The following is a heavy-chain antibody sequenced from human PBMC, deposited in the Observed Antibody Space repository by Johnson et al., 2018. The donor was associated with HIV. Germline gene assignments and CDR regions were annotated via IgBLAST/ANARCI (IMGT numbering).Heavy chain of an antibody. J-gene: IGHJ3*02. CDR3: AKKSLSDVDAFDI. D-gene: IGHD3-3*02. Sequence: VQLVESGGGLVQPGGSLRLSCAASGFTFSSYAMHWVRQAPGKGLEYVSAISSDGGSKYYVNSVKGRFTISRDNAKNTLYLQMNSLRAEDTAVYYCAKKSLSDVDAFDIWGQGTMVTVSS. CDR2: ISSDGGSK. CDR1: GFTFSSYA. V-gene: IGHV3-64*01.